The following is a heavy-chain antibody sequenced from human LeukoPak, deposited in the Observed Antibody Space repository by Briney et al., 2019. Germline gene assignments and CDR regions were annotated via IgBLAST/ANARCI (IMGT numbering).Heavy chain of an antibody. CDR1: GFTFSNYW. V-gene: IGHV3-7*01. J-gene: IGHJ4*02. CDR3: ARDRQDDFWSAYYDY. CDR2: IKQEGNEK. Sequence: GGSLRLSCADSGFTFSNYWMSWVRQAPGKGLEWVANIKQEGNEKYYVDSVKGRFTISRDNAKNSLYLQMNSLRAEDTAVYYCARDRQDDFWSAYYDYWGQGTLVTVSS. D-gene: IGHD3-3*01.